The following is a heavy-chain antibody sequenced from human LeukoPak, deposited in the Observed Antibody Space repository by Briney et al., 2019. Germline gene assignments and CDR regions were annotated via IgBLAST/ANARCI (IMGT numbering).Heavy chain of an antibody. CDR3: VSALRPSCGDNIQSYDGPA. V-gene: IGHV4-39*01. CDR1: GGPFGNRRFY. Sequence: SETLSLTGSVSGGPFGNRRFYWVWIRQPPGKGLESIGTIDSSGNTYYNPSLESRVTLSLDASRNEFSLRLTSVTAGDTAVYYCVSALRPSCGDNIQSYDGPAWGQGILVTVSS. CDR2: IDSSGNT. J-gene: IGHJ5*02. D-gene: IGHD3-22*01.